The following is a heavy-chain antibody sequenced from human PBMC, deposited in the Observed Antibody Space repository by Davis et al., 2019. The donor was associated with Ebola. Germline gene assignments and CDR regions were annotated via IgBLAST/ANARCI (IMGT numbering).Heavy chain of an antibody. CDR3: ARVVAGLFAFDI. D-gene: IGHD6-19*01. J-gene: IGHJ3*02. CDR2: IYYSGST. Sequence: SETLSLTCTVSGGSISSSSYYWGWIRQPPGKGLEWIGYIYYSGSTNYNPSLKSRVTISVDTSKNQFSLKLSSVTAADTAVYYCARVVAGLFAFDIWGQGTMVTVSS. CDR1: GGSISSSSYY. V-gene: IGHV4-61*05.